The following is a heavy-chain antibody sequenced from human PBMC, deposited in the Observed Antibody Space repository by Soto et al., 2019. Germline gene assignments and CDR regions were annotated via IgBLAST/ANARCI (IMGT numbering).Heavy chain of an antibody. CDR3: ARSGYYYKYFQH. D-gene: IGHD3-22*01. CDR2: IYYSGST. J-gene: IGHJ1*01. Sequence: TSETLSLTCTVSGGSISSYYWSWIRQPPGKGLEWIGYIYYSGSTNYNPSLKSRVTISVDTSKNQFSLKLSSVTAADTAVYYCARSGYYYKYFQHWGQGTLVTVSS. CDR1: GGSISSYY. V-gene: IGHV4-59*08.